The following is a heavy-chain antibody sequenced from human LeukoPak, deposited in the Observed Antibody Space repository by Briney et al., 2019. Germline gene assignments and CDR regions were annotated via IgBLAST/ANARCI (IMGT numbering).Heavy chain of an antibody. D-gene: IGHD2-15*01. J-gene: IGHJ3*02. CDR3: ARDRYCSGGSCDAFDI. V-gene: IGHV3-33*08. Sequence: GGSLRLSCAGSGFTFSSYGMHWVRQAPGKGLEWVAVIWYDGSNKYYADSVKGRFTISRDNSKNTLYLQMNSLRAEDTAVYYCARDRYCSGGSCDAFDIWGQGTMVTVSS. CDR2: IWYDGSNK. CDR1: GFTFSSYG.